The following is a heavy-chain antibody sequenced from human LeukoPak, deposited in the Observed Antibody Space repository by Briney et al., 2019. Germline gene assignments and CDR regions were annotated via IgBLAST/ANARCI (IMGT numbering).Heavy chain of an antibody. CDR1: GYTFTSYD. J-gene: IGHJ5*02. CDR3: ARVGAVQAAMHIDWFDP. D-gene: IGHD2-2*01. V-gene: IGHV1-8*01. Sequence: VASVKVSCKASGYTFTSYDINWVRQATGQGLEWMGWMNPNSGNTGYAQKFQGRVTMTRNTSISTAYMELSSLRSEDTAVYYCARVGAVQAAMHIDWFDPWGQGTLVTVPS. CDR2: MNPNSGNT.